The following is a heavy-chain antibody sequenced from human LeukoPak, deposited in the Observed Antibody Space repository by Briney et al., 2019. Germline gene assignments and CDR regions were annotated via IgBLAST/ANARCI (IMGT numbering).Heavy chain of an antibody. D-gene: IGHD4-17*01. Sequence: PSQTLSLTCTVSGGSITSSGYSYWTWIRQHPGKGLEWIGFTYYSGTSHYHTSLKSQVTTSVDTSKNQFSLRLNSVTAADTAVYYCARGGDDYGNLDIWGQGTMVTVSS. CDR3: ARGGDDYGNLDI. V-gene: IGHV4-31*01. J-gene: IGHJ3*02. CDR2: TYYSGTS. CDR1: GGSITSSGYSY.